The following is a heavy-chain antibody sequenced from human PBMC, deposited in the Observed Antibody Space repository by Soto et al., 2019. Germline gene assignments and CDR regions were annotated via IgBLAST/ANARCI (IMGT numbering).Heavy chain of an antibody. J-gene: IGHJ3*02. Sequence: QVQLVESGGGVVQPGRSLRLSCAASGFTFSSYGMHWVRQAPGKGLEWVAVISYDGSNKYYADSVKGRFTISRDNSKNTLYLQMNSLRAEDTAVYYCAKVMCYDSSGSDAFDIWGQGTMVTVSS. V-gene: IGHV3-30*18. CDR1: GFTFSSYG. CDR3: AKVMCYDSSGSDAFDI. CDR2: ISYDGSNK. D-gene: IGHD3-22*01.